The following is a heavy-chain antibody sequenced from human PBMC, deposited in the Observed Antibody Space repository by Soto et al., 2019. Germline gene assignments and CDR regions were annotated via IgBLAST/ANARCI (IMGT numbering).Heavy chain of an antibody. CDR3: ARSVFP. Sequence: SETLSLTCAVSCGSINSGCYSWSWIRPPPRKGLESIGYIYPSGSTYYTPSLQSRVTISVDTSKNQFSLKLTSVTAADTAVYYCARSVFPWGQGTLVTVSS. J-gene: IGHJ5*02. CDR2: IYPSGST. CDR1: CGSINSGCYS. V-gene: IGHV4-30-2*01.